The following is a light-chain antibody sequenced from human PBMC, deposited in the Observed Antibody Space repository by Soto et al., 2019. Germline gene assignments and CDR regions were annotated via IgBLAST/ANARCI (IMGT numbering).Light chain of an antibody. CDR1: QGISSY. CDR2: AAS. J-gene: IGKJ2*01. V-gene: IGKV1-9*01. Sequence: DFPLTQSPSFLSASVGDRVTITCRASQGISSYLAWYQQKPGKAPNLLIYAASTLQSGVPSRFSGSGSGTEFTLTISSLQPEDFATYYCQQLYSYPYTFGQGTKLEIK. CDR3: QQLYSYPYT.